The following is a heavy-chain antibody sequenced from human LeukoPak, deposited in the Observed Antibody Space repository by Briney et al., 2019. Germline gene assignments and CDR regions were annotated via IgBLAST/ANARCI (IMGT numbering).Heavy chain of an antibody. CDR3: ARDLRDYYDSSGYSNWFDP. CDR2: IIPILGTA. D-gene: IGHD3-22*01. V-gene: IGHV1-69*13. J-gene: IGHJ5*02. Sequence: GASVKVSCKASGYTFTGYYMHWVRQAPGQGLEWMGGIIPILGTANYAQKFQGRVTITADESTSTAYMELSSLRSEDTAVYYCARDLRDYYDSSGYSNWFDPWGQGTLVTVSS. CDR1: GYTFTGYY.